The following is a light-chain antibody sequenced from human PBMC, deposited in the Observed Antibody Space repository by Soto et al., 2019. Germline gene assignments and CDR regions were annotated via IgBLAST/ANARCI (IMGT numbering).Light chain of an antibody. CDR3: QQYGSSSWT. J-gene: IGKJ1*01. CDR1: QSVTTS. V-gene: IGKV3-20*01. CDR2: GAS. Sequence: EIVLTQSPDTLSLSPGERATLSCRASQSVTTSLAWYQQKTGQAPRLLIYGASSRATGIPDRFSGSGSGTEFTLTISRLEPEDFAVYYCQQYGSSSWTFGQGTKVDI.